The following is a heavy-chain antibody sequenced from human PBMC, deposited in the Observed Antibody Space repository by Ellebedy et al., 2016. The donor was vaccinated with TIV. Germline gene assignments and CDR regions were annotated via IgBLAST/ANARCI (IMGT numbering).Heavy chain of an antibody. V-gene: IGHV4-39*07. CDR2: IYYSGST. CDR1: GGSISSSTYY. Sequence: GSLRLSCTVSGGSISSSTYYWGWIRQPPGKGLEWIGSIYYSGSTYYNPSLKSRVTISVDTSKNQFSLKLSSVTAADTAVYYCAFHIAVAGGLTGFDYWGQGTLVTVSS. J-gene: IGHJ4*02. D-gene: IGHD6-19*01. CDR3: AFHIAVAGGLTGFDY.